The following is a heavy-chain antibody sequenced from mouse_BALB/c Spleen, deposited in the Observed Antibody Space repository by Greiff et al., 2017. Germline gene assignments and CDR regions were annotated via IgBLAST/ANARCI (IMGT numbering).Heavy chain of an antibody. J-gene: IGHJ4*01. V-gene: IGHV5-6-4*01. Sequence: EVQGVESGGGLVKPGGSLKLSCAASGFTFSSYTMSWVRQTPEKRLEWVATISSGGSYTYYPDSVKGRFTISRDNAKNTLYLQMSSLKSEDTAMYYCTRVVITTDAMDYWGQGTSVTVSS. D-gene: IGHD1-1*01. CDR1: GFTFSSYT. CDR3: TRVVITTDAMDY. CDR2: ISSGGSYT.